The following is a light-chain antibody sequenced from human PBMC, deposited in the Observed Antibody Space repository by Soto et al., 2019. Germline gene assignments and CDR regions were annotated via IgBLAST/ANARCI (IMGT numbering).Light chain of an antibody. CDR2: EVS. J-gene: IGLJ3*02. CDR1: NSDVGGYDY. Sequence: QSALTQPASVSGSPEQSITISCTGTNSDVGGYDYVSWYQQHPGKAPKLMIYEVSHRPSGVSNRFSGSRSGNTASLTISGLQAEDEADYYCSSYTSSTTLGVFGGGTKLTVL. CDR3: SSYTSSTTLGV. V-gene: IGLV2-14*01.